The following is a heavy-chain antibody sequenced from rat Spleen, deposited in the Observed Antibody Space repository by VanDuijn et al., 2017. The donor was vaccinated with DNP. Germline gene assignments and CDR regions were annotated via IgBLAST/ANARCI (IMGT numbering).Heavy chain of an antibody. CDR3: ARQRVMYTTATGFAY. Sequence: EVQLVESGGGLVQPGRSLTLSCEVSGFTFNNYFMAWVRQAPKKGLEWVATISIGGGSTYYPDSVKGRFTISRDNAKSSLYLQMNSLRSEDTATYYCARQRVMYTTATGFAYWGQGTLVTVSS. CDR2: ISIGGGST. V-gene: IGHV5-25*01. D-gene: IGHD1-6*01. CDR1: GFTFNNYF. J-gene: IGHJ3*01.